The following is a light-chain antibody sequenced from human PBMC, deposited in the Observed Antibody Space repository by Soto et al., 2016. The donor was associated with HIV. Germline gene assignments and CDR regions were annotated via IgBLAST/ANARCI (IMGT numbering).Light chain of an antibody. CDR2: LGS. Sequence: DIVMTQSPLSLSVTPGEPASISCRSSQSLLHSYGYNYLDWYVQKPGQSPQLLMYLGSNRASGVPDRFSGSGTGKDFTLKISRVEAEDVGVYYCMQVLQTPFTFGPGTKVDIK. CDR1: QSLLHSYGYNY. V-gene: IGKV2-28*01. CDR3: MQVLQTPFT. J-gene: IGKJ3*01.